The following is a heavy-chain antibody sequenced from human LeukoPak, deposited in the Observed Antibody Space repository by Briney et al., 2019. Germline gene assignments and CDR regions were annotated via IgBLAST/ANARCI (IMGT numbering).Heavy chain of an antibody. Sequence: SVKVSCTASGYTFTSYAISWVRQAPGQGLEWMGGIIPIFGTANYAQKFQGRVTITADESTSTAYMELSSLRSEDTAVYYCARGGYSYGYADYWGQGTLVTVSS. D-gene: IGHD5-18*01. CDR2: IIPIFGTA. CDR1: GYTFTSYA. J-gene: IGHJ4*02. CDR3: ARGGYSYGYADY. V-gene: IGHV1-69*13.